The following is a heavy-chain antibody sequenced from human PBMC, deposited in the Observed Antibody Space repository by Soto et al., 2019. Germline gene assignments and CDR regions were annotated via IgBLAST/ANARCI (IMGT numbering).Heavy chain of an antibody. J-gene: IGHJ4*02. CDR1: GYTFTSYG. CDR2: ISAYNGNT. Sequence: GASVKVSCKASGYTFTSYGIGWVRQAPGQGLEWMGWISAYNGNTNYAQKLQGRVTMTTDTSTSTAYMELRSLRSDDTAVYYCARESSYSSGWLGFDYWGQGTLVTVSS. D-gene: IGHD6-19*01. V-gene: IGHV1-18*04. CDR3: ARESSYSSGWLGFDY.